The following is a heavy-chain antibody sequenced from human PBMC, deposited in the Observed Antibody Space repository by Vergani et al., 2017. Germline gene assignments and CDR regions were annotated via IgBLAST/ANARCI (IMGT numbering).Heavy chain of an antibody. CDR2: INAGNGNT. V-gene: IGHV1-3*01. D-gene: IGHD3-10*01. CDR3: ARDPSSGSGSYYSSVWFDP. J-gene: IGHJ5*02. CDR1: GYTFTSYA. Sequence: QVQLVQSGAEVKKPGASVKVSCKASGYTFTSYAMHWVRQAPGQRLEWMGWINAGNGNTNYAQKLQGRVTMTTDTSTSTAYMELRSLRSDDTAVYYCARDPSSGSGSYYSSVWFDPWGQGTLVTVSS.